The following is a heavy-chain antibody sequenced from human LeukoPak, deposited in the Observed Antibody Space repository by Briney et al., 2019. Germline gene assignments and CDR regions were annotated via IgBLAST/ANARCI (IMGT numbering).Heavy chain of an antibody. CDR1: GFTFSSYG. Sequence: SGRSLRLSCAASGFTFSSYGMHWVRQAPGKGLEWVAVISYDGSNKYYVDSVKGRFTISRDNSKNTLYLQMNSLRPEDTAVYYRAKDRGEQWLVTSFDYWGQGTLVTVTS. D-gene: IGHD6-19*01. V-gene: IGHV3-30*18. J-gene: IGHJ4*02. CDR3: AKDRGEQWLVTSFDY. CDR2: ISYDGSNK.